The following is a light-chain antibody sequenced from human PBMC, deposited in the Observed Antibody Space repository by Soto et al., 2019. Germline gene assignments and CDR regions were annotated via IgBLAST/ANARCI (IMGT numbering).Light chain of an antibody. CDR1: TSDVGGNNY. V-gene: IGLV2-8*01. J-gene: IGLJ2*01. Sequence: QSALNQPPSAAGSPGQSVTISCTGTTSDVGGNNYDSWYQHHPGKAPKLIISEVSTRPSGVPDRFSGSKSGNTAALTVSGRQGEDEADDYCSSYAGSIQVVFGGGTKVTVL. CDR3: SSYAGSIQVV. CDR2: EVS.